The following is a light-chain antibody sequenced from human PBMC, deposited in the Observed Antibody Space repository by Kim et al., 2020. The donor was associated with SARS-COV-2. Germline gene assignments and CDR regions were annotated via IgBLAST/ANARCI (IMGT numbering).Light chain of an antibody. CDR3: NSHAGSNNVL. CDR2: EVS. Sequence: GHAVAISCTGTSSDVGASNFVSWYQQHPGKAPELMIYEVSKRPSGVPDRFSGSKSGNTASLTVSGLQAEDEADYYCNSHAGSNNVLFGGGTQLTVL. J-gene: IGLJ2*01. CDR1: SSDVGASNF. V-gene: IGLV2-8*01.